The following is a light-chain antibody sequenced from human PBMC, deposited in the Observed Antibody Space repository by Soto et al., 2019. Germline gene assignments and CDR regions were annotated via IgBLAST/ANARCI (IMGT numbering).Light chain of an antibody. V-gene: IGKV1-39*01. CDR1: QSISSY. J-gene: IGKJ2*01. Sequence: DIQMTQSPSSLSASVGDRVTITCRASQSISSYLNWYQQKPGKAPKLLIYAASRLPSGVPSRFSGSGSGTDFTLTISSLQPEDFATYYCQQSYSTPRTFGQGTKLEIK. CDR2: AAS. CDR3: QQSYSTPRT.